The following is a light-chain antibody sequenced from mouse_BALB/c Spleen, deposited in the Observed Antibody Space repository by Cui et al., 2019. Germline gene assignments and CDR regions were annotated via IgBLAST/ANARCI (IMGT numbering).Light chain of an antibody. V-gene: IGKV14-111*01. Sequence: DIKMTQSPSSMYASLGERVTITCKASQDINSYLSWFQQKPGKSPKTLIYRANRLVDGVPSRFSGSGSGQDYSLTISSLEYEDMGIYYCLQYDEFPLTFSAGTKLELK. CDR1: QDINSY. CDR3: LQYDEFPLT. J-gene: IGKJ5*01. CDR2: RAN.